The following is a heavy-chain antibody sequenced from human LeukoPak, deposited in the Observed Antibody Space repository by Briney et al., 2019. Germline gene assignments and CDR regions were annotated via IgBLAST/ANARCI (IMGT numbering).Heavy chain of an antibody. CDR3: GKEDGSLYYFDY. CDR1: GVTFSSYA. D-gene: IGHD2-15*01. J-gene: IGHJ4*02. Sequence: GGSLRLSCAASGVTFSSYAMHWVRQAPGKGLEWVAFIHYDGSNNYYADSVKGRFTISRANSKKTLFLQMNTLVADDTAVYYCGKEDGSLYYFDYWGQGTLVTVSS. CDR2: IHYDGSNN. V-gene: IGHV3-30*02.